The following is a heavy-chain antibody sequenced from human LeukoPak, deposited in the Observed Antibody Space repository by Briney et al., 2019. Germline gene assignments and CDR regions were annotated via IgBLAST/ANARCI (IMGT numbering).Heavy chain of an antibody. J-gene: IGHJ4*02. CDR3: ASGDTSGYSYGFSGSYYFDY. CDR2: IYYSGST. CDR1: GGSISSSSYY. D-gene: IGHD5-18*01. V-gene: IGHV4-39*07. Sequence: SETLSLTCTVSGGSISSSSYYWGWIRQPPGKGLEWIVSIYYSGSTYYNPSLKSRVTISVDTSKNQFSLKLSSVTAADTAVYYCASGDTSGYSYGFSGSYYFDYWGQGTLVTVSS.